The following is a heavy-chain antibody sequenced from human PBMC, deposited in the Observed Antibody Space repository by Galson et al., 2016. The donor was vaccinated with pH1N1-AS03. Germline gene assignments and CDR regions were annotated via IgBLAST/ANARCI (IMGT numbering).Heavy chain of an antibody. Sequence: SLRLSCAVSGFTLGDYYMTWVRQTPGKGLEWISYISSSGSTKYYADSVEGRFTISRDNAKNSLFLQMNYLTAEDTAIYYCARAKGSGWPNKHYFDSWGPGTLVIVSS. V-gene: IGHV3-11*01. D-gene: IGHD6-19*01. CDR1: GFTLGDYY. CDR2: ISSSGSTK. J-gene: IGHJ4*02. CDR3: ARAKGSGWPNKHYFDS.